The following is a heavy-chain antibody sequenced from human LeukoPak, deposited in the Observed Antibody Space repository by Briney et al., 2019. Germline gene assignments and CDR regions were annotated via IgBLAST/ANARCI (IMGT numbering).Heavy chain of an antibody. J-gene: IGHJ5*02. D-gene: IGHD4-11*01. CDR3: AKDYSNYDWFDP. V-gene: IGHV3-23*01. Sequence: TGGSLRLSCAASGFTFSSYAMSWVRQAPGKGLEWVSGLSASGGITYYADSVKGRFTISRENSKNKLYLQMNSLRAEDTAVYYCAKDYSNYDWFDPWGQGTLVTVSS. CDR1: GFTFSSYA. CDR2: LSASGGIT.